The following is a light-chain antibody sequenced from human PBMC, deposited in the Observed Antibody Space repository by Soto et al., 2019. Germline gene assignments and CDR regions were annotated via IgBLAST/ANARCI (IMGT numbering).Light chain of an antibody. J-gene: IGKJ5*01. CDR1: ESVRSY. CDR3: QQYNNWPPIT. CDR2: GAS. V-gene: IGKV3-15*01. Sequence: EVVMTQSPATLSVSPGERATLSCRASESVRSYLDWYQQKPGQAPRLLIYGASTRATGIPARFSGSGSGTEFTLTISSLQSEDFAIYYCQQYNNWPPITFGQGTRLEIK.